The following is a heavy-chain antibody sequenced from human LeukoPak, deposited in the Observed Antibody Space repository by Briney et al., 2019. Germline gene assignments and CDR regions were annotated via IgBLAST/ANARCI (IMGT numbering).Heavy chain of an antibody. Sequence: PGGSLRLSCAASGFTFDDYGMSWVRQAPGKGLEWVSGINWNAGSTGYADSVKGRFTISRDNAKNSLYLQMNSLRAEDTALYYCARRVYYGSGSYYCDYWGQGTLVTVSS. CDR1: GFTFDDYG. V-gene: IGHV3-20*04. CDR2: INWNAGST. J-gene: IGHJ4*02. CDR3: ARRVYYGSGSYYCDY. D-gene: IGHD3-10*01.